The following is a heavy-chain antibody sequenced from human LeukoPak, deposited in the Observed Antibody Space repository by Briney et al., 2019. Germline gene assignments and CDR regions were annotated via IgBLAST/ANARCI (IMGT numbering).Heavy chain of an antibody. D-gene: IGHD6-13*01. CDR2: IYYSGST. CDR3: ARLAAGTCMDV. J-gene: IGHJ6*02. Sequence: SETLSLTCTVSGGSISSGSYYWGWIRQPPGKGLEWIGTIYYSGSTFYNPSLKSRVTISVDTSKNHFSLKLSSVTAADTAVYYCARLAAGTCMDVWGQGTTVTVSS. V-gene: IGHV4-39*02. CDR1: GGSISSGSYY.